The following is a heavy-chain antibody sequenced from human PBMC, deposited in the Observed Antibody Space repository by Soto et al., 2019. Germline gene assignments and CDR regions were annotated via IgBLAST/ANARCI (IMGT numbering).Heavy chain of an antibody. Sequence: GGSLRLSCAASGFTVSSNYMSWVRQAPGKRLEWVSIIYSVGSTYYADSVKGRFIIPRDKSKNTVDLQMNSLRAEDTAVYYCARDRVESGYPEYFQHWGQGTLVTVSS. CDR2: IYSVGST. CDR1: GFTVSSNY. D-gene: IGHD3-22*01. CDR3: ARDRVESGYPEYFQH. V-gene: IGHV3-53*01. J-gene: IGHJ1*01.